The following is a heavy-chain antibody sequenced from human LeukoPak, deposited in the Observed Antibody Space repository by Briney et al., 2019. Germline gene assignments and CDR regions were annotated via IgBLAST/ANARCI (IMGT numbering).Heavy chain of an antibody. CDR1: GYTFTSYG. CDR3: AREGVYSGNAFYYGMDA. V-gene: IGHV1-18*01. CDR2: ISGYNGDT. D-gene: IGHD1-26*01. J-gene: IGHJ6*02. Sequence: ASVKVSCKASGYTFTSYGISWVRQAPGQGLEWMGWISGYNGDTIYAQKFQGRVTMITDTSTSTAYMEMRSLRADDTAVYYCAREGVYSGNAFYYGMDAWGRGTTVTVPS.